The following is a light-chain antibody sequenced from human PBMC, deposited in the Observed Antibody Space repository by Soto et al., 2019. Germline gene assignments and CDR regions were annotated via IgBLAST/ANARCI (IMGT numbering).Light chain of an antibody. J-gene: IGKJ4*01. CDR2: AAS. V-gene: IGKV1-6*01. Sequence: ALQMTQSPSSLSPSGGDRVTITCRAIQGIGNDLCWYQQKPGKAPKLLIYAASNLQSGFPSRFSGGGSGTDFILTISGMQPEDFATYYCLQDSHYPLTFCCGTRVEIK. CDR3: LQDSHYPLT. CDR1: QGIGND.